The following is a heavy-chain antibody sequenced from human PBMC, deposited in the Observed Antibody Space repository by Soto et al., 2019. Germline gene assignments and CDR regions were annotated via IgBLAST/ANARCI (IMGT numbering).Heavy chain of an antibody. J-gene: IGHJ4*02. CDR1: GFTFSNYS. V-gene: IGHV3-23*01. D-gene: IGHD4-17*01. CDR3: AKRDYGDYGSRD. CDR2: ISASGGST. Sequence: EVQLLESGGGLVQPGGSLRLSCAASGFTFSNYSMSWVRQAPGKGLYWVSGISASGGSTYHADSVKGRLTISRDNSKNTLYLQMNSQRVEDTAVDYCAKRDYGDYGSRDWGQGTLVTVSS.